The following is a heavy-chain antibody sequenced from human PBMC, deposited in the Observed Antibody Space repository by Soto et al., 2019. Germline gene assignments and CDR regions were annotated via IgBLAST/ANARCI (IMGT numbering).Heavy chain of an antibody. CDR3: AKRQLGATGSKLYYFDY. CDR1: GFTFSSYA. D-gene: IGHD1-26*01. CDR2: ISGSGGST. J-gene: IGHJ4*02. Sequence: GGSLRLSCAASGFTFSSYAMSWVRQAPGKGLEWVSAISGSGGSTYYADSVKGRFTISRDNSKNTLYLQMNSLRAEDTAVYYCAKRQLGATGSKLYYFDYWGQGTLVTVSS. V-gene: IGHV3-23*01.